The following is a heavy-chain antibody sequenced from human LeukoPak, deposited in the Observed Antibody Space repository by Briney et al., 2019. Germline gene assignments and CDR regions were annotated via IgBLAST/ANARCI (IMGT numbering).Heavy chain of an antibody. CDR2: ITTTGSTI. CDR1: GFRFSDYY. CDR3: AKEGYSYGSRYYYYYMDV. D-gene: IGHD5-18*01. Sequence: GGSLRLSCAASGFRFSDYYMSWIRQAPGKGLDLLSYITTTGSTIYYADSVKGRFTISRDNSKNTLYLQMNSLRAEDTAVYYCAKEGYSYGSRYYYYYMDVWGKGTTVTVSS. J-gene: IGHJ6*03. V-gene: IGHV3-11*04.